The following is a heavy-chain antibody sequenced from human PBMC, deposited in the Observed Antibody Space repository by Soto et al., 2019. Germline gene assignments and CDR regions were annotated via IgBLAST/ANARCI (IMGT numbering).Heavy chain of an antibody. CDR1: GSTSSDYY. D-gene: IGHD6-13*01. J-gene: IGHJ4*02. V-gene: IGHV3-33*08. CDR3: ASLGGIAAAGSRYFDY. Sequence: GGSLRLSCAASGSTSSDYYMSWIRQAPGKGLEWLAVIWYDGSNKYYADSVKCRFTISRDNSKNTLYLQMNSLRAEDTAVYYCASLGGIAAAGSRYFDYWGQGTLVTVSS. CDR2: IWYDGSNK.